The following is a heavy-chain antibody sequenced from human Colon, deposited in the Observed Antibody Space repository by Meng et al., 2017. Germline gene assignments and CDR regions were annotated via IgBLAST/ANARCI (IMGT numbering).Heavy chain of an antibody. D-gene: IGHD2-21*01. J-gene: IGHJ4*02. Sequence: SETLSLTCAIYGGSFSGYYWSWIRQPPGKGLEWIGEINHSGGISYNPSLKSRLTISVDTSRNQMSLKLSSVTAADTAVYYCARGSIADRLANWGQGTLVTGAS. CDR3: ARGSIADRLAN. CDR2: INHSGGI. V-gene: IGHV4-34*01. CDR1: GGSFSGYY.